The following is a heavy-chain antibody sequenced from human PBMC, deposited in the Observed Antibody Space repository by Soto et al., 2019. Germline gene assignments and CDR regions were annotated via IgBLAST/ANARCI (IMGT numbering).Heavy chain of an antibody. CDR1: GGSVSSGTSY. V-gene: IGHV4-61*01. CDR3: ARDDGDYEFDY. J-gene: IGHJ4*02. Sequence: SETLSLTCTVSGGSVSSGTSYWSWIRQPPGKGLEYIGYIYYSGSTNYNPSLESRVTISVDTSENQFSLKLDSVTAADTAVYYCARDDGDYEFDYWGQGTLVTVSS. D-gene: IGHD4-17*01. CDR2: IYYSGST.